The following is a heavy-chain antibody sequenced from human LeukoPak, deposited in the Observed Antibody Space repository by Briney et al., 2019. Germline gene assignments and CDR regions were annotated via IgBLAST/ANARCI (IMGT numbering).Heavy chain of an antibody. CDR3: ARCGEPRRSYDFDY. J-gene: IGHJ4*02. CDR1: GFTFSRYS. D-gene: IGHD3-10*01. CDR2: ISSSSSYI. V-gene: IGHV3-21*01. Sequence: PGGSLRLSCAASGFTFSRYSMNWVRQAPGKGLEWVSSISSSSSYIYYADSVRGRFTISRDNAKNSLYLQMNSLRAEDTAVYYCARCGEPRRSYDFDYWGQGTLVTVSS.